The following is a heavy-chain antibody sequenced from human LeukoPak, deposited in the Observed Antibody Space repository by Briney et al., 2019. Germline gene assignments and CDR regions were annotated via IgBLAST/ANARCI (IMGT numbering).Heavy chain of an antibody. CDR3: ARDQKDYYDSSGYQYYFDY. Sequence: GGSLRLSCAASGFTFSSYSMNWVRQAPGKXLEWVSYISSSSSTIYYADSVKGRFTISRDNAKNSLYLQMDSLRDEDTAAYYCARDQKDYYDSSGYQYYFDYWGQGTLVTVSS. V-gene: IGHV3-48*02. J-gene: IGHJ4*02. D-gene: IGHD3-22*01. CDR1: GFTFSSYS. CDR2: ISSSSSTI.